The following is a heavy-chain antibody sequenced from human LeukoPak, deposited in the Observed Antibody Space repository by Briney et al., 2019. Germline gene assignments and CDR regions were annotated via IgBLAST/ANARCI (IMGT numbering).Heavy chain of an antibody. J-gene: IGHJ2*01. CDR2: LSWSSGNI. CDR1: GFTFDEYD. D-gene: IGHD2-15*01. Sequence: GVSVSLLCAASGFTFDEYDMLWVRQSRGRGLEWVSGLSWSSGNIVCAVSVKGRFTISRDNGKNSLYLQMNSLRAENTALYYCAKAGYNCSGGSCYSYCYIDLWGRGTLVTASA. CDR3: AKAGYNCSGGSCYSYCYIDL. V-gene: IGHV3-9*01.